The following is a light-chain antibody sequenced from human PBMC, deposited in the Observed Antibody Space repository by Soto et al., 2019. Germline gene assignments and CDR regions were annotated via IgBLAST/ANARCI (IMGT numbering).Light chain of an antibody. J-gene: IGLJ2*01. CDR1: DSDVGGYNF. V-gene: IGLV2-14*01. Sequence: QSVLTQPASVSGSPGQSITISCTGTDSDVGGYNFVSWYQQHPGKAPKLMIYGVTNRPSVVSHRFSGSKSGNTASLAVSGLQAEDEADYYCSSYAGSNNLLFGGGTKLTVL. CDR3: SSYAGSNNLL. CDR2: GVT.